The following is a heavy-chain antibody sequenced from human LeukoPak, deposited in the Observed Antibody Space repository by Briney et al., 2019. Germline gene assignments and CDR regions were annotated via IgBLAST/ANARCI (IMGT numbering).Heavy chain of an antibody. J-gene: IGHJ3*02. CDR2: MNPNSGNT. CDR1: GYTFTGYY. Sequence: GASVKVSCKASGYTFTGYYMHWVRQAPGQGLEWMGWMNPNSGNTGYAQKFQGRVTITRNTSISTAYMELSSLRSEDTAVYYCARPSGYESAFDIWGQGTMVTVSS. D-gene: IGHD5-12*01. CDR3: ARPSGYESAFDI. V-gene: IGHV1-8*03.